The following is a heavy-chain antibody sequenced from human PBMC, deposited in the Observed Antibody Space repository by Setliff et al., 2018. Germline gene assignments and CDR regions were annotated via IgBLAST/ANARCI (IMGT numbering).Heavy chain of an antibody. CDR3: ARYGTEYGAYEIPGDV. CDR1: GGSFSGYY. V-gene: IGHV4-34*01. J-gene: IGHJ6*04. D-gene: IGHD4-17*01. Sequence: SETLSLTCAVYGGSFSGYYWTWIRQPPGKGLEWIGEINHSGSSNNNPSLKGRVSISVNTSKKQFYLKLTSVTAADTAVYYCARYGTEYGAYEIPGDVWGKGTTVTVSS. CDR2: INHSGSS.